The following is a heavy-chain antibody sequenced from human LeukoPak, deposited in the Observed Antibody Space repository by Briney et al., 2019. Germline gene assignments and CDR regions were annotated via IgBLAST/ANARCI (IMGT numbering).Heavy chain of an antibody. J-gene: IGHJ5*01. V-gene: IGHV3-7*01. CDR2: IKQDGSEK. CDR3: ARDLPWFDS. CDR1: GFTFSSYW. Sequence: PGGSLRLSCAASGFTFSSYWMSWVRQAPGKGLEWVANIKQDGSEKYCVDSVKGRFTISRDNAKNSLFLEMHSLRAEDTAVYYCARDLPWFDSWGQGTLVTVSS.